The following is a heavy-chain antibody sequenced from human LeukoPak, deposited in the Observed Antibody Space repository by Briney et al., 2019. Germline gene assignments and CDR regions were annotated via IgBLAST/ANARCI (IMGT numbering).Heavy chain of an antibody. CDR3: ARDQQQLNDAFDI. CDR1: GGTFSSYA. J-gene: IGHJ3*02. CDR2: IIPIFGTA. Sequence: SVKVSCKASGGTFSSYAISWVRQAPGQGLEWMGGIIPIFGTANYAQKFQGRVTITADESTSTAYMELSSLRSEDTAVYYSARDQQQLNDAFDIWGQGTMVTVSS. D-gene: IGHD6-13*01. V-gene: IGHV1-69*13.